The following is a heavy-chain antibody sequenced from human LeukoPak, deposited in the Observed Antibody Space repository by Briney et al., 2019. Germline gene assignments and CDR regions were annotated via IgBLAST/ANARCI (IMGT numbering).Heavy chain of an antibody. CDR1: GFTFSSYA. D-gene: IGHD3-10*01. CDR3: AKWSYGSPDVDF. Sequence: GGSLRLSCAASGFTFSSYALSWVRQAPGEGLEWVSAISGSAVPHYADSVKGRFTISRGNSKDTLYLQMNSLRADDTTVYYCAKWSYGSPDVDFWGQGTLVTVSS. CDR2: ISGSAVP. J-gene: IGHJ4*02. V-gene: IGHV3-23*01.